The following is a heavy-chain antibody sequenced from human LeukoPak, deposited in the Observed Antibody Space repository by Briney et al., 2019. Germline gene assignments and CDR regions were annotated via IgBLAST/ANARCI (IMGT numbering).Heavy chain of an antibody. CDR3: TKDRRGPAAGTWYFDS. J-gene: IGHJ4*02. CDR2: ISYDGSNK. Sequence: GGSLRLSCAASGFTFSSYAMHWVRQAPGKGLEWVAVISYDGSNKYYADSVRGRFTISRDNSKNTVYLQLNSLRAGDTAIYYCTKDRRGPAAGTWYFDSWGQGTLVTVSS. D-gene: IGHD6-13*01. CDR1: GFTFSSYA. V-gene: IGHV3-30*04.